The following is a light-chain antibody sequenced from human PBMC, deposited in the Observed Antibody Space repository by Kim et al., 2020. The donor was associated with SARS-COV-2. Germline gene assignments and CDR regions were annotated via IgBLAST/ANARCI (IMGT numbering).Light chain of an antibody. Sequence: EIVLTQSPATLSVSPGARATLSCRASQRLTSALAWYQQRPGQAPRLLIYGTSTRATGVPARFSGSGSGTEFTLTISGLQSGDSAVYYCQHSDNWPSFGGGTKVDIK. J-gene: IGKJ4*01. CDR3: QHSDNWPS. V-gene: IGKV3-15*01. CDR2: GTS. CDR1: QRLTSA.